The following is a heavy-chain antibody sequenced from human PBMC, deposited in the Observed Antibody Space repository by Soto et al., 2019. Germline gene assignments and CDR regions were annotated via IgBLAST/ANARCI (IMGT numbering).Heavy chain of an antibody. J-gene: IGHJ5*02. CDR1: GGTFSSNS. CDR2: IIPLFGSA. CDR3: ARDLGAYEYLWGTYCHGWFDP. Sequence: SVKDSCKASGGTFSSNSMSWVRQAPGRGREWMGGIIPLFGSANYAQPFLGRVTITAAESTITAYKEQSSLRSDYTAVIYCARDLGAYEYLWGTYCHGWFDPRGQGTLVTVSS. V-gene: IGHV1-69*13. D-gene: IGHD3-16*01.